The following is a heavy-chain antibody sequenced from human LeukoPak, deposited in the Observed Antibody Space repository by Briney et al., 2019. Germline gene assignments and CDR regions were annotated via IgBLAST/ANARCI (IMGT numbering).Heavy chain of an antibody. CDR2: IYYSGST. V-gene: IGHV4-28*01. J-gene: IGHJ3*02. Sequence: PSDTLSLTCAVSGDSISSNYWWSWIRQSPEKGLEGIGYIYYSGSTHQNPSLQSRLTMSVDTSKNQFSLKLSSVTAVDTAVYYCARKGSGWYAFDIWGQGTAVTVSS. CDR3: ARKGSGWYAFDI. CDR1: GDSISSNYW. D-gene: IGHD6-19*01.